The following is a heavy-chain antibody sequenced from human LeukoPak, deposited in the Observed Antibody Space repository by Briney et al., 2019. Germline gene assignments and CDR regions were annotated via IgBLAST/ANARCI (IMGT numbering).Heavy chain of an antibody. Sequence: SETLSLACTVSGGSISGGPINSHSWTWIRQPPGKRLEWIGYVHYSGSTKYNPFLRSRVTISLDTSKNQFSLKLSSVTAADTAVYYCARDSAPVRNSWYFDLWGRGTLVTVSS. D-gene: IGHD4-23*01. J-gene: IGHJ2*01. CDR3: ARDSAPVRNSWYFDL. CDR1: GGSISGGPINSHS. V-gene: IGHV4-61*01. CDR2: VHYSGST.